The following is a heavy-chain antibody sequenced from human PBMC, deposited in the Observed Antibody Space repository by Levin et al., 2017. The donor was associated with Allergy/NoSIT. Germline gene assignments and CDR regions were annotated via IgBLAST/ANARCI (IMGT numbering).Heavy chain of an antibody. J-gene: IGHJ5*02. CDR2: ISSNGVTT. CDR3: AKDGSNGWYEGKLGS. V-gene: IGHV3-23*01. D-gene: IGHD6-19*01. Sequence: LSLTCAVSGLPFSNYAMSWVRQAPGKGLEWVSDISSNGVTTYYSDSVKGRFTIFRDNSRSMLYLQMNSLRVDDTAVYYCAKDGSNGWYEGKLGSWGQGTLVTVSS. CDR1: GLPFSNYA.